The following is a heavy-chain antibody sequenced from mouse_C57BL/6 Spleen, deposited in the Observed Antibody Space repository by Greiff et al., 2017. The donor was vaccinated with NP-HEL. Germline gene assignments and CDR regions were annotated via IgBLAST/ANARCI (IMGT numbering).Heavy chain of an antibody. V-gene: IGHV1-64*01. Sequence: QVQLQQPGAELVKPGASVKLSCKASGYTFTSYWMHWVKQRPGQGLEWIGMIHHNSGSTNYNEKFKSKATLTVDKSSSTAYMQLSSLTSEDSAVYYCARPFYYGKGGNAMDYWGQGTSVTVSS. CDR1: GYTFTSYW. D-gene: IGHD2-1*01. CDR2: IHHNSGST. J-gene: IGHJ4*01. CDR3: ARPFYYGKGGNAMDY.